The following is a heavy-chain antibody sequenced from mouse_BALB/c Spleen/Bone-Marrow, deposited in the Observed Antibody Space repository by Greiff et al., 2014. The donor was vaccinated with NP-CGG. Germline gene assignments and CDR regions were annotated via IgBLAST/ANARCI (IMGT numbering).Heavy chain of an antibody. J-gene: IGHJ2*01. Sequence: EVQLQQSGPELVKPGASVKMSCKASGYTFTDYYMDWVKQSHGESFEWIGRVTPYNGGTTYNQKFKGKATLTVDKSPSTAYMALNSLTSEDSAVYYCARTGYWSQGTTLTVSS. CDR3: ARTGY. CDR2: VTPYNGGT. CDR1: GYTFTDYY. V-gene: IGHV1-19*01.